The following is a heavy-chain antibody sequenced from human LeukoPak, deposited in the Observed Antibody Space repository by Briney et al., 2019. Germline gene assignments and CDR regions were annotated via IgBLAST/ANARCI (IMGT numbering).Heavy chain of an antibody. CDR1: GFTFSSYS. J-gene: IGHJ6*03. CDR3: AKDAEDSSGYYYYYYYYMDV. Sequence: PGGSLRLSCAASGFTFSSYSMNWVRQAPGKGLEWVAVRSYDGSNKYYADSVKGRFTISRDNSKNTLYLQMNSLRAEDTAVYYCAKDAEDSSGYYYYYYYYMDVWGKGTTVTVSS. CDR2: RSYDGSNK. V-gene: IGHV3-30*18. D-gene: IGHD3-22*01.